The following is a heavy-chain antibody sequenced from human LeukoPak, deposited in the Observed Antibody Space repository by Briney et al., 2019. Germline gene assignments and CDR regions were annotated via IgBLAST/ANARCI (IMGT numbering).Heavy chain of an antibody. Sequence: PGGSLRLSCAASGFTFIGYGMHWVRQAPGKGLEWVAFIPYDGSNKYYADSVKGRLTISRDNAKNSLYLQMNSLRAEDTAVYYCARGVSSSWYNWFDPWGQGTLVTVSS. CDR2: IPYDGSNK. CDR1: GFTFIGYG. V-gene: IGHV3-30*02. CDR3: ARGVSSSWYNWFDP. D-gene: IGHD6-13*01. J-gene: IGHJ5*02.